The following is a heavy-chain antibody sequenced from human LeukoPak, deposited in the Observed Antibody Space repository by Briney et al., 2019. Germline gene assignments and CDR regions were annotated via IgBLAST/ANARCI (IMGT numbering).Heavy chain of an antibody. CDR1: GGSMNGYY. CDR2: MFSSGNT. CDR3: ARHGDGLYFDY. V-gene: IGHV4-59*08. D-gene: IGHD5-24*01. Sequence: PSETLSLTCTVSGGSMNGYYWGWIRQPPGKGLEWIGYMFSSGNTDYNPSLKSRVTISVDTSRNQFSLKLSSVTAADTAVYYCARHGDGLYFDYWGQGTLVTVSS. J-gene: IGHJ4*02.